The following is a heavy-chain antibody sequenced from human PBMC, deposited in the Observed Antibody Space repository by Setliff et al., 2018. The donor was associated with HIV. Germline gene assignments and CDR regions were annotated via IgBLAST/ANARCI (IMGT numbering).Heavy chain of an antibody. CDR3: ARARGTNWPFDY. CDR1: GFAFSSYA. Sequence: PGGSLRLSCAASGFAFSSYALHWVRRAPGKGLEWVSAIGTGGDTYYADSVMGRFTISRDNAKNTLYLQMNSLRAEDTAVYYCARARGTNWPFDYWGQGTLVTVSS. V-gene: IGHV3-13*01. J-gene: IGHJ4*02. D-gene: IGHD1-1*01. CDR2: IGTGGDT.